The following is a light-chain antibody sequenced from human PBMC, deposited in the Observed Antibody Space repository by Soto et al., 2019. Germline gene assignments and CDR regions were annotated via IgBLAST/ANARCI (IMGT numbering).Light chain of an antibody. J-gene: IGKJ2*01. V-gene: IGKV1-17*01. Sequence: IQMTQSPSSLSASVGDRVTITCRASQGIRSDLAWYQQKPGKAPELLIYAASNLQSGVPSRFSGSGSGTEFTLTISSLQPEDFATYYCLQHNTYPFTFGQGTKLEI. CDR1: QGIRSD. CDR3: LQHNTYPFT. CDR2: AAS.